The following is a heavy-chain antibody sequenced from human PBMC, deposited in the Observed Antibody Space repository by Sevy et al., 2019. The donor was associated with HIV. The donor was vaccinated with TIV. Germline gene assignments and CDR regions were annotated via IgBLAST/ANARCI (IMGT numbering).Heavy chain of an antibody. V-gene: IGHV3-30-3*01. CDR3: ARVREGGKYCSSASCYLAYYYGMDV. J-gene: IGHJ6*02. CDR2: ISYDGSNK. Sequence: GGSLRLSCAASGFTFSSYAMHWVRQAPGKGLEWVAVISYDGSNKYYADSVKGRFTISRDNSKNTLYLQMNCLRAEDTAVYYCARVREGGKYCSSASCYLAYYYGMDVWGQGTTVTVSS. D-gene: IGHD2-2*01. CDR1: GFTFSSYA.